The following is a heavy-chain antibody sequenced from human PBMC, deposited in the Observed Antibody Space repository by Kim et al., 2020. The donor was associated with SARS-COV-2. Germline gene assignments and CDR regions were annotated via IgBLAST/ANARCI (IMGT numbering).Heavy chain of an antibody. CDR1: GFSLSDYA. Sequence: GGSLRLSCAASGFSLSDYAMTWVRQAPGKGLEWVSSIIASGGRTYYADSVKGRFTISRDNSRNTLYLEMNSLRVDDTAVYYCAKVSNWVPFDNWGQGTLVTVSS. CDR2: IIASGGRT. D-gene: IGHD1-1*01. J-gene: IGHJ4*02. V-gene: IGHV3-23*01. CDR3: AKVSNWVPFDN.